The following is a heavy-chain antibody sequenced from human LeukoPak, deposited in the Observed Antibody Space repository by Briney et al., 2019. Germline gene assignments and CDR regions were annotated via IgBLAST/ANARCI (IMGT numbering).Heavy chain of an antibody. J-gene: IGHJ6*03. CDR2: IYYSGST. CDR1: GGSMSSSSYY. Sequence: NPSETLSLTCTVSGGSMSSSSYYWGWIRQPPGKGLEWIASIYYSGSTYYNPSLKSRVTISVDTSKNQFSLELSSVTAADTAVYYCARVGVLLGDFWSGSPMDVWGKGTTVTVSS. D-gene: IGHD3-3*01. CDR3: ARVGVLLGDFWSGSPMDV. V-gene: IGHV4-39*01.